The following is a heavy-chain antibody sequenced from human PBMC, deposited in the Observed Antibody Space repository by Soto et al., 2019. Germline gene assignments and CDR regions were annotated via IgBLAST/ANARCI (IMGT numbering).Heavy chain of an antibody. J-gene: IGHJ6*03. D-gene: IGHD3-9*01. Sequence: GGSLRLSCAASGFTFSSYWMSWVRQAPGKGLEWVANIKQDGSEKYYVDSVKGRFTISRDNAKNSLYLQMNRLRAEDTAVYYCARTTYDILTGYYSIEPRFDDYYYMDVGGKGTTVTVSS. V-gene: IGHV3-7*01. CDR1: GFTFSSYW. CDR2: IKQDGSEK. CDR3: ARTTYDILTGYYSIEPRFDDYYYMDV.